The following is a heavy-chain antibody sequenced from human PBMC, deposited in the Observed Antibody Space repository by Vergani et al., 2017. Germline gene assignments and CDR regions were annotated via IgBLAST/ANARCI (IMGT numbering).Heavy chain of an antibody. CDR1: GFTFSSYA. CDR3: ARALITMIVVDQDAFDI. D-gene: IGHD3-22*01. J-gene: IGHJ3*02. CDR2: ISSSSSTI. V-gene: IGHV3-48*01. Sequence: VQLVESGGGVVQPGRSLRLSCAASGFTFSSYAMHWVRQAPGTGLEWVSYISSSSSTIYYADSVKGRFTISRDNAKNSLYLQMNSLRAEDTAVYYCARALITMIVVDQDAFDIWGQGTMVTVSS.